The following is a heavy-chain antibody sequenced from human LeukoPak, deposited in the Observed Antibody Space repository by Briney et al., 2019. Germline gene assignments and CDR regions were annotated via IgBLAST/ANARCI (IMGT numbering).Heavy chain of an antibody. V-gene: IGHV3-66*01. CDR3: ARDRVRGVIVRDGMDV. Sequence: GGSLRLSCAASGFTVSSNYMSWVRQAPGKGLEWVSVIYSGGSTYYADSVKGRFTISRDNSKNTLYLQMNSLRAEDTAVYYCARDRVRGVIVRDGMDVWGQGTTVTVSS. J-gene: IGHJ6*02. D-gene: IGHD3-10*01. CDR1: GFTVSSNY. CDR2: IYSGGST.